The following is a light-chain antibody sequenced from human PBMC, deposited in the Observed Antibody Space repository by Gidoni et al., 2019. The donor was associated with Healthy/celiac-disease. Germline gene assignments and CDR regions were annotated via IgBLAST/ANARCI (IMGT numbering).Light chain of an antibody. Sequence: IVFTQSPGTLSLSPGERATLSCRASQSVSSSYLACYQQKPGQAPRLLIDGASSRATGSPDRFSGSGSGTDFTLTISRLETEDFAVDYCQQDGSSPRTFGQGTKVEIK. CDR1: QSVSSSY. CDR3: QQDGSSPRT. J-gene: IGKJ1*01. CDR2: GAS. V-gene: IGKV3-20*01.